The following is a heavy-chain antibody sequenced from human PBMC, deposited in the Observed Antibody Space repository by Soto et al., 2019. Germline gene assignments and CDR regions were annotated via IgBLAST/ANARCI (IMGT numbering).Heavy chain of an antibody. CDR2: VSTNDDRT. CDR1: GYIFTAYG. CDR3: ARELNTESSAYYSFAF. D-gene: IGHD3-22*01. J-gene: IGHJ4*02. Sequence: QVQLVQSGPEVKMPGASVKVSCKTSGYIFTAYGLAWLRQAPGQRPEWMGWVSTNDDRTNYAKKFQGRVTMTTDRSTNTTSMEVRSLRPDYTAVYYCARELNTESSAYYSFAFLGQGNLVTVSS. V-gene: IGHV1-18*01.